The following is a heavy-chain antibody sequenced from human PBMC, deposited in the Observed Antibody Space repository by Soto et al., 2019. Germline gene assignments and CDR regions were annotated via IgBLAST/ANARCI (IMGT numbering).Heavy chain of an antibody. D-gene: IGHD3-22*01. Sequence: EVQLVESGGGLIQPGGSLRLSCAASGFTVSSYYMSWVRQAPGKGLEWVSVIYSGGSTYYADSVKGRFTISTDNSKNTLYLQMNSLRAEDTAVYYCARDRGYYDSSGYLDYWGQGTLVTVSS. CDR2: IYSGGST. CDR1: GFTVSSYY. J-gene: IGHJ4*02. CDR3: ARDRGYYDSSGYLDY. V-gene: IGHV3-53*01.